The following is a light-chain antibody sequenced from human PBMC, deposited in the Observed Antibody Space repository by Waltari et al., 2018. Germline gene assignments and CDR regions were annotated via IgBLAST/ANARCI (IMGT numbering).Light chain of an antibody. J-gene: IGKJ2*01. V-gene: IGKV1-5*03. Sequence: DIRMTQSPSTLSASVGDRVTITCRTSQSISNYLAWYQQKPGKAPKVLIYKSFSLQSGVPSRFSGSGSETEFTLTISSLQPDDFATYYCQQYNLSPYTFGQGTTLEI. CDR2: KSF. CDR1: QSISNY. CDR3: QQYNLSPYT.